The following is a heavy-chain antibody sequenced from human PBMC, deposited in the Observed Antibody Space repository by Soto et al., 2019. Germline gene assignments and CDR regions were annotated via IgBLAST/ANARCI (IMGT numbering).Heavy chain of an antibody. CDR2: ISSSSSVI. Sequence: EVQLVESGGGLVQPGGSLRLSCVASGFTFSSYSMNWVRQAPGKGLEWVSYISSSSSVIHYADSVKGRFAISRDNAKNSLYLQMSSLRAEDTAVYYCASWSTTYGGGHWGQGTLITVSS. CDR3: ASWSTTYGGGH. J-gene: IGHJ4*02. V-gene: IGHV3-48*01. D-gene: IGHD3-3*01. CDR1: GFTFSSYS.